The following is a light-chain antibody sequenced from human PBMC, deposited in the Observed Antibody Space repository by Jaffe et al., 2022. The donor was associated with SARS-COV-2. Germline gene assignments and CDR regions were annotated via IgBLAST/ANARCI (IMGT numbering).Light chain of an antibody. CDR3: QQYNNWPPLT. CDR1: QSVSSS. V-gene: IGKV3-15*01. Sequence: EILMTQSPATLSVSPGERVTLSCRASQSVSSSLAWYQQKPGQAPRLLIYDASTRVTGIPARFSGSGSGTEFTLTISSLQSEDFAVYYCQQYNNWPPLTFGGGTKVDIK. J-gene: IGKJ4*01. CDR2: DAS.